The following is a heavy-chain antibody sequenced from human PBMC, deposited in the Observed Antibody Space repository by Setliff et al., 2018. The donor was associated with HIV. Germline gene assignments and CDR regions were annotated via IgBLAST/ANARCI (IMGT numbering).Heavy chain of an antibody. CDR1: GGSVSGHY. CDR3: ARASVMHSDYGLWVWIDP. V-gene: IGHV4-59*02. J-gene: IGHJ5*02. Sequence: ASETLSLTCSVSGGSVSGHYWSWIRQSPGKGLEWIGYIYHSGTTNKNPSLKSRVTMSVDTSKNLFSLKVRSVTAADTAVYYCARASVMHSDYGLWVWIDPWGQGTPVTVSS. CDR2: IYHSGTT. D-gene: IGHD3-16*01.